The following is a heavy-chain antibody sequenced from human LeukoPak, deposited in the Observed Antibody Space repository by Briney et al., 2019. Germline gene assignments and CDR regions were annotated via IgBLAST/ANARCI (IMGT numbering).Heavy chain of an antibody. Sequence: PSQTLSLTCTVSGGSISSGGYYWSWIRQHPGKGLEWIGYISYSGSTYYNPSLKSRVTMSVDTSRNQFSLKLTSVTAADTAVYYCAREDPPDDAFDIWGQGTMVTVSS. CDR3: AREDPPDDAFDI. CDR2: ISYSGST. V-gene: IGHV4-31*03. J-gene: IGHJ3*02. D-gene: IGHD1-14*01. CDR1: GGSISSGGYY.